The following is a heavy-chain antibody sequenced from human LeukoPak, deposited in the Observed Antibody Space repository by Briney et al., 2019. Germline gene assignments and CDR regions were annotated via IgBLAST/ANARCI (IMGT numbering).Heavy chain of an antibody. CDR3: ARGKSGYMDV. J-gene: IGHJ6*03. D-gene: IGHD6-25*01. CDR2: ISSSSSYI. CDR1: GFTFSSYS. Sequence: GRSLRLSCAASGFTFSSYSMNWVRQAPGKGLEWVSSISSSSSYIYYADSVKDRFTISRDNAKNSLYLQMNSLRAEDTAVYYCARGKSGYMDVWGKGTTVTVSS. V-gene: IGHV3-21*01.